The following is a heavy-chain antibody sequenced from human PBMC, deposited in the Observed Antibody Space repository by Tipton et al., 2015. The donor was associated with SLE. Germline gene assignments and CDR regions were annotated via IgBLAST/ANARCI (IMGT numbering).Heavy chain of an antibody. CDR1: GYTFTSYA. V-gene: IGHV1-18*01. CDR3: AERYDTFEI. Sequence: QLVQSGAEIKKPGASVKVSCKASGYTFTSYAISWVRQAPGQGLEWMGWINPYTGNTDYAQKVQGRVTMTTDTSRSTAYLDLRSLRPDDTAVYYCAERYDTFEIWGPGTMVSVSS. J-gene: IGHJ3*02. D-gene: IGHD1-1*01. CDR2: INPYTGNT.